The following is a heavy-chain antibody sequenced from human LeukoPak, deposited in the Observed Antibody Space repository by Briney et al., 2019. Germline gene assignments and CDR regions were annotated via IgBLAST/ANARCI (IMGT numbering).Heavy chain of an antibody. V-gene: IGHV3-21*01. CDR1: GFTFSSYS. D-gene: IGHD2-2*01. J-gene: IGHJ4*02. Sequence: GGSLRLSCAASGFTFSSYSMNWVRQAPGKGLEWVSSISSSSSYIYYADSVKGRFTISRDNAKNSLYLQMNSPRAEDTAVYYCASLYCSSTSCPDYWGQGTLVTVSS. CDR3: ASLYCSSTSCPDY. CDR2: ISSSSSYI.